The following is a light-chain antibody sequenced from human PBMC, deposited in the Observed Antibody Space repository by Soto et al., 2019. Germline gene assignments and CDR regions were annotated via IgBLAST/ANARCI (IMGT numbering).Light chain of an antibody. V-gene: IGKV1-13*02. J-gene: IGKJ3*01. CDR1: QSICSC. CDR2: TAS. Sequence: IQMTQSPSSLSASVGDRVTITCRASQSICSCLDWYQQKPGKAPKLLIYTASSLESGVPSRFSGSGSGTEFTLTISSLQPEDCATYFCQQLYSYTRTVGPGTKVD. CDR3: QQLYSYTRT.